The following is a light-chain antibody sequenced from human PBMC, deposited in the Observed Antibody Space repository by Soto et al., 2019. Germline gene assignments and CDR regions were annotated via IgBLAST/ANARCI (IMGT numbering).Light chain of an antibody. Sequence: EIVLTQSPGTLSLSPGEEATLSCSASQSVSANYLAWYQQKPGQAPRPLIYGASSRAIGIPDRFSGSGSGTDFTLTISRLEPEDFAVYYCQQYGSLPWTFGQGTKVEIK. V-gene: IGKV3-20*01. CDR3: QQYGSLPWT. CDR2: GAS. CDR1: QSVSANY. J-gene: IGKJ1*01.